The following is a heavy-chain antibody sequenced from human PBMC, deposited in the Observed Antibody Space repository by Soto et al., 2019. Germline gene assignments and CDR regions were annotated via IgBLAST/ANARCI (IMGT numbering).Heavy chain of an antibody. D-gene: IGHD3-3*01. J-gene: IGHJ6*02. CDR3: ARRQDFGGPHYYYGMDV. Sequence: QVQLVESGGGVVQPGRSLRVSCAASGFIINNYAMHWVRQTPGKGLEWVAVISYDGSNKHYADSVKGRFTISRDNSKNTLYLQMNNLRPDDSAVYYCARRQDFGGPHYYYGMDVWGQGTTVTVSS. CDR1: GFIINNYA. V-gene: IGHV3-30*04. CDR2: ISYDGSNK.